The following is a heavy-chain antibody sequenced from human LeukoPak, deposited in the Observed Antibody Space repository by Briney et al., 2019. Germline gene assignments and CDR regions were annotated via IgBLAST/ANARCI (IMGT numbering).Heavy chain of an antibody. CDR3: AREDTAMVRGMDV. V-gene: IGHV3-30-3*01. J-gene: IGHJ6*02. CDR2: ISYDGSNK. Sequence: PGGSLRLSCAASGFTVSAYAMAWVRQAPGKGLEWVAVISYDGSNKYYADSVKGRFTISRDNSKNTLYLQMNSLRAEDTAVYYCAREDTAMVRGMDVWGQGTTVTVSS. CDR1: GFTVSAYA. D-gene: IGHD5-18*01.